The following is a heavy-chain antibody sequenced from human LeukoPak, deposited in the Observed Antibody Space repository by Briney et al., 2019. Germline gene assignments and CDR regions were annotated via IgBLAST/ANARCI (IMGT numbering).Heavy chain of an antibody. Sequence: PGGSLRLSCAASGFSFSTYSMNWVRLAPGKGLEWVSSISSSSSNIYYADSVKGRFTISRDNAKKSLYLQMNSLRAEDTAVYYCARLDKSMTPTATGPGDYWGQGSLVTVSS. CDR1: GFSFSTYS. J-gene: IGHJ4*02. CDR2: ISSSSSNI. V-gene: IGHV3-21*01. CDR3: ARLDKSMTPTATGPGDY. D-gene: IGHD1-1*01.